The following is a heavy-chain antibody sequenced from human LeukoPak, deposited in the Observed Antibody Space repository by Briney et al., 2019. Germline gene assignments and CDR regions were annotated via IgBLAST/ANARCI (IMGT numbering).Heavy chain of an antibody. CDR3: ARPGQRTDNAGWNHFDY. J-gene: IGHJ4*02. CDR1: GYTFTNYW. D-gene: IGHD1-1*01. CDR2: IYPGESAA. Sequence: GKSLKISCRGSGYTFTNYWIGWVRQMPGKGLEWMGIIYPGESAARYSPSFQGQVTISVDQSISTTYLQWSSLKASDTAIYYCARPGQRTDNAGWNHFDYWGQGTLVTVSS. V-gene: IGHV5-51*01.